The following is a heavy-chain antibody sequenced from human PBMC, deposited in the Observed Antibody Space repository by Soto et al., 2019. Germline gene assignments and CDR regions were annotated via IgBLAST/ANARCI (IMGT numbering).Heavy chain of an antibody. D-gene: IGHD3-3*01. CDR1: GGSISSSSYY. CDR3: ARHLDTYYDHFCCGLDY. CDR2: IYYSGNT. V-gene: IGHV4-39*01. J-gene: IGHJ4*02. Sequence: QLHLQESGPGLVKPSETLSLTCTVSGGSISSSSYYWAWVRQPPGKGLEWIGSIYYSGNTLYNPYIKSRVTISVDTSKNQFALKLSSVTAADTAVYYCARHLDTYYDHFCCGLDYWGQGTLGTVSS.